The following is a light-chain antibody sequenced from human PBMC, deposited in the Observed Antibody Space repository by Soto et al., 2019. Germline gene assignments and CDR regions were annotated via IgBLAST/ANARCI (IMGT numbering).Light chain of an antibody. V-gene: IGKV2-28*01. CDR1: QSLLHSNGCNY. CDR3: MQALQTPIFT. J-gene: IGKJ3*01. Sequence: DIVMTQSPLSLPVTPGEPASISCRSSQSLLHSNGCNYLDWYLQKPGQSPQLLIYLGSNRASGVPDRFSGSGSGTDFTLKISRVEAEDVGVYYCMQALQTPIFTFGPGTKMDIK. CDR2: LGS.